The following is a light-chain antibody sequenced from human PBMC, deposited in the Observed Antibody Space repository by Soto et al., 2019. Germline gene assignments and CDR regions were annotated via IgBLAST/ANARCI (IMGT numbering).Light chain of an antibody. Sequence: QCALTQPASVSGSPGQSITISCTGTSSDVGTSNRVSWYQHHPGEAPKLIIYEDTKRPSWISNRFSGSKSANTASLTVSGLQVEDEADYYCCSYAGTTTWVFGGGTKLTVL. CDR1: SSDVGTSNR. CDR2: EDT. CDR3: CSYAGTTTWV. V-gene: IGLV2-23*01. J-gene: IGLJ3*02.